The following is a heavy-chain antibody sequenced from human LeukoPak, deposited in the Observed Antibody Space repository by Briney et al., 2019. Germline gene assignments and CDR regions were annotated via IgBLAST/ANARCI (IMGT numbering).Heavy chain of an antibody. V-gene: IGHV3-30*09. D-gene: IGHD6-19*01. Sequence: GGSLRLSCAASGLTVSSYPMHWVRQAPGKGLEWVAVILYDGSSKYIADSVKSRFAISRDNSKNTLFLQMSSLRPEDTAVYYCARNRPGSVWDTVDLDYWGKGTLVTVSS. J-gene: IGHJ4*02. CDR1: GLTVSSYP. CDR3: ARNRPGSVWDTVDLDY. CDR2: ILYDGSSK.